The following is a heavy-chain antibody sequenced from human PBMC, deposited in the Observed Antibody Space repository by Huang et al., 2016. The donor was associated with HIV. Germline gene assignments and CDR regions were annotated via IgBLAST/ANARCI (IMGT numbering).Heavy chain of an antibody. CDR2: IYYSGST. J-gene: IGHJ4*02. CDR1: GGSIRSDNYY. D-gene: IGHD3-10*01. CDR3: ARLPGSITMIRGVITDPY. V-gene: IGHV4-39*01. Sequence: QLQLQESGPGLVKPSETLSLTCTVSGGSIRSDNYYWGWIRQPPGKGLEWIGSIYYSGSTDYNPSIKSRVTITGDTAKKQFSLKMRSVTAADTAVYYCARLPGSITMIRGVITDPYWGQGTLVTVSS.